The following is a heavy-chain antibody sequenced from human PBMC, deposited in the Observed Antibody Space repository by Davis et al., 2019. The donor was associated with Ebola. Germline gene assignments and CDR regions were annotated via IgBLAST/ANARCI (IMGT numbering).Heavy chain of an antibody. CDR1: GYSFTSYW. Sequence: PGGSLRLSCKGSGYSFTSYWIGWVRQMPGKGLEWMGIIYPGDSDTRYSPSFQGQITISADKSISTAYLQWSSLKASDTAMYYCARLPMVALYYFDYWGQGTLVTVSS. J-gene: IGHJ4*02. V-gene: IGHV5-51*01. D-gene: IGHD4/OR15-4a*01. CDR3: ARLPMVALYYFDY. CDR2: IYPGDSDT.